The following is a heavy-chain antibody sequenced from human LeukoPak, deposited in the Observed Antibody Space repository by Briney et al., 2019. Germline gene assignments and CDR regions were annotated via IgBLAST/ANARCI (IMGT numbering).Heavy chain of an antibody. CDR2: ISAYNGNT. J-gene: IGHJ5*02. CDR1: GYTFTSYG. D-gene: IGHD1-26*01. Sequence: ASVKVSCKASGYTFTSYGISWVRQAPGQGLEWMGWISAYNGNTNYAQKLQGRVTITTDTSTSTAYMELRSLRSDDTAVYYCARVCGSYLHNWFDPWGQGTLVTVSS. V-gene: IGHV1-18*01. CDR3: ARVCGSYLHNWFDP.